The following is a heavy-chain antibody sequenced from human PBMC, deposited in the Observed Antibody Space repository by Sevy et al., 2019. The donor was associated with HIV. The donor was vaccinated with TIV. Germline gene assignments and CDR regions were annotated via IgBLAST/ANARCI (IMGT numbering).Heavy chain of an antibody. Sequence: GGSLRLSCAASGFTFSNAWMSWVRQAPGKGLEWVGRIKSKTDGGTTDYAAPVKGRFTISRDDSKNTLYLRMNSLKTEDTAVYYCTTEGIGGSGNDYWGQGTLVTVSS. CDR1: GFTFSNAW. CDR2: IKSKTDGGTT. J-gene: IGHJ4*02. V-gene: IGHV3-15*01. D-gene: IGHD3-10*01. CDR3: TTEGIGGSGNDY.